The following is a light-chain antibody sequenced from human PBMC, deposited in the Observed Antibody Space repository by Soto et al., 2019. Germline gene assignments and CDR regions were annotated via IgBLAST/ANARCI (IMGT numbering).Light chain of an antibody. CDR2: GAA. Sequence: EKVLPQSPATLSVAPWESATLYCRASQSVSSNFASYQQTPGQAPRLLIYGAAIRATGIPDRFSGSGSGTEFTLTVSSLQSEDIAVYFCQQYNNWPPNFGQGTRLEIK. CDR3: QQYNNWPPN. CDR1: QSVSSN. V-gene: IGKV3D-15*01. J-gene: IGKJ5*01.